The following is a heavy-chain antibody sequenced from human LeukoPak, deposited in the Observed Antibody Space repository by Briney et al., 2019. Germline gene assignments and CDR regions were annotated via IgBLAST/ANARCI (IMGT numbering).Heavy chain of an antibody. Sequence: GGSLTLSCAASGFTVSRNYMCWVGQAPGKGLEWVSVIYSGGRAYSADSVRRRFTISRDNSKNTLYLQMNSLRAEDTAVYYCARESRVVAGAAFDIWGQGTMVTVSS. D-gene: IGHD3-22*01. CDR1: GFTVSRNY. V-gene: IGHV3-53*01. CDR3: ARESRVVAGAAFDI. J-gene: IGHJ3*02. CDR2: IYSGGRA.